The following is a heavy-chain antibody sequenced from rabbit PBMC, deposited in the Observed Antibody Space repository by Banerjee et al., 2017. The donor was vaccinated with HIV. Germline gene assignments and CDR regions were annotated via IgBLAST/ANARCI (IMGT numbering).Heavy chain of an antibody. Sequence: QEQLEESGGGPVKPEGSLTLTCTASGFDLSIYYYMCWVRQAPGKGPEWIACIDNGDASTYYASWAQGRFTVFKMSATTVWLEMTTLTAADTATYFCARASHPYGYGGNAWDLWGPGTLVTV. D-gene: IGHD6-1*01. CDR1: GFDLSIYYY. V-gene: IGHV1S45*01. CDR3: ARASHPYGYGGNAWDL. CDR2: IDNGDAST. J-gene: IGHJ6*01.